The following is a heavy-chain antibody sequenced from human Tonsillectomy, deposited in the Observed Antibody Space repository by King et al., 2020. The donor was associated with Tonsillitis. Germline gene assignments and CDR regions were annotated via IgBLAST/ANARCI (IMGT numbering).Heavy chain of an antibody. CDR2: INSDGSIT. D-gene: IGHD4-17*01. V-gene: IGHV3-74*01. Sequence: VQLVESGGGLAQPGGSLRLSCAASGFTFSNYWMHWVRHVPGKGLVWVSRINSDGSITSYADSVKGRLTISRDNAKNTLYMQMNSLRAEDTAVYYCAVAYGDYGGRMDVWGQGTTVTGAS. J-gene: IGHJ6*02. CDR1: GFTFSNYW. CDR3: AVAYGDYGGRMDV.